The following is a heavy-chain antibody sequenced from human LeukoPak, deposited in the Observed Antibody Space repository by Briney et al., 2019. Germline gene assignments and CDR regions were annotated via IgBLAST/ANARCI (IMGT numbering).Heavy chain of an antibody. D-gene: IGHD3-22*01. CDR3: ARGLSDSSGYYLPLGY. Sequence: GGSLRLSCAASGFTFSNYAMHWVRQAPGKGLEWVAVASNDGNNKYYTDSVKGRFTISRDNSKNTLYLQINSLRAEDTAVYYCARGLSDSSGYYLPLGYWGQGTLVIVSS. CDR1: GFTFSNYA. CDR2: ASNDGNNK. V-gene: IGHV3-30-3*01. J-gene: IGHJ4*02.